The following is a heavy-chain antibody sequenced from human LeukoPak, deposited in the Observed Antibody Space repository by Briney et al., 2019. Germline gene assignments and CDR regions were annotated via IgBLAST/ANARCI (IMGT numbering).Heavy chain of an antibody. CDR1: GDSITSYY. D-gene: IGHD6-13*01. CDR3: ARDPSAFAGYLDS. J-gene: IGHJ4*02. Sequence: SETLSLTCTVSGDSITSYYWNWIRQSAGKGLDWIGRIYPSGGTAQYNPSLRSRVTMSLDTSTNHFSLNLPSVTAADTAVYYCARDPSAFAGYLDSWGQGILVTVSS. V-gene: IGHV4-4*07. CDR2: IYPSGGT.